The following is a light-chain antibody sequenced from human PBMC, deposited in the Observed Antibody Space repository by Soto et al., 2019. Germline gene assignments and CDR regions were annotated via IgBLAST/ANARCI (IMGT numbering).Light chain of an antibody. CDR3: QQYNSSPWT. J-gene: IGKJ1*01. V-gene: IGKV3-20*01. Sequence: VLTHSPRTLSLSRGESVNLSCRSSQSVISSYFAWYQQKPGQAPRILIYRASSRATGIPERFSGSGSGTDFTLTISRLEPEDFAVYYCQQYNSSPWTFGQGTKVDIK. CDR1: QSVISSY. CDR2: RAS.